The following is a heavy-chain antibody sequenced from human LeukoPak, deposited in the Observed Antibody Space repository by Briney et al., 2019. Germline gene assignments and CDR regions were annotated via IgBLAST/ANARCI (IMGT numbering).Heavy chain of an antibody. Sequence: GASVKVSCKASGYTFTGYYMHWVRQAPGQGLEWMGWINPDSGGTNYAQKFQGRVTMTRDTSISTAYMELSRLRSDDTALYYCARGRVRGIVGATGGYWGQGTLVTVSS. D-gene: IGHD1-26*01. CDR1: GYTFTGYY. CDR2: INPDSGGT. V-gene: IGHV1-2*02. J-gene: IGHJ4*02. CDR3: ARGRVRGIVGATGGY.